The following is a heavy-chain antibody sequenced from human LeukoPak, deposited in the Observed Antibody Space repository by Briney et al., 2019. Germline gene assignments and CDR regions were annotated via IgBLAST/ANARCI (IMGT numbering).Heavy chain of an antibody. Sequence: RSGGSLRLSCAGSGFAFSNYWMHWVRQAPGKGLEWVGRIKSKTDGGTTDYAAPVKGRFTISRDDSKNTLYLQMNSLKTEDTAVYYCTTDQVGATSGDYFDYWGQGTLVTVSS. V-gene: IGHV3-15*01. CDR1: GFAFSNYW. CDR3: TTDQVGATSGDYFDY. J-gene: IGHJ4*02. D-gene: IGHD1-26*01. CDR2: IKSKTDGGTT.